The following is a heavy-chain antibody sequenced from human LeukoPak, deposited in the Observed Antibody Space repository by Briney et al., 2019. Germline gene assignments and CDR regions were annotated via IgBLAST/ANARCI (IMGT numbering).Heavy chain of an antibody. V-gene: IGHV4-39*01. CDR2: VYHSGST. D-gene: IGHD5/OR15-5a*01. J-gene: IGHJ5*02. Sequence: SETLSLTCTVSGGSISSRSYYWGWIRQSPGKGLEWIGSVYHSGSTTTNPSLRSRATISVDPSKNQISLRLSAVTAADTAMYYYARQELKDMLRVSAINWFDPWGQGTLVTVSS. CDR3: ARQELKDMLRVSAINWFDP. CDR1: GGSISSRSYY.